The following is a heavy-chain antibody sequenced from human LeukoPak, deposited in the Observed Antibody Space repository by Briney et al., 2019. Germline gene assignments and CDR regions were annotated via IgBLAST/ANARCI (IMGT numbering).Heavy chain of an antibody. V-gene: IGHV1-69*13. CDR2: SIPIFGTA. D-gene: IGHD3-22*01. Sequence: SVKVSCKASGCTVSSYAISWVRQAPGQGLEWMGGSIPIFGTANYAQKFQGRVTITADESTSTAYMELSSLRSEDTAVYYCAREYDSSGPGPFDIWGQGTMVTVPS. CDR1: GCTVSSYA. CDR3: AREYDSSGPGPFDI. J-gene: IGHJ3*02.